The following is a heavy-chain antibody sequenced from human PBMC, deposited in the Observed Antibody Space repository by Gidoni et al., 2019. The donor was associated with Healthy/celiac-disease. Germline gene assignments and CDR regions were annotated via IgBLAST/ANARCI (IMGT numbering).Heavy chain of an antibody. V-gene: IGHV4-59*11. J-gene: IGHJ5*02. CDR1: GGSISSHY. Sequence: QVQLQESGTGLVKPSETLSLTCPVSGGSISSHYWSWIRQPPWKGLEWIGYIYSSGSTNYNPSLKSRVTISVDTSKNPFSLKLSSVTAADTAVYYCARAAVVPNWFDPWGQGTLVTVSS. CDR2: IYSSGST. D-gene: IGHD2-15*01. CDR3: ARAAVVPNWFDP.